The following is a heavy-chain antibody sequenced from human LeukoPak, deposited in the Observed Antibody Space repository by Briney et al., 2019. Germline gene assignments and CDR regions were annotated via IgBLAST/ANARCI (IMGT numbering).Heavy chain of an antibody. Sequence: GGSLRLSCAASGFTVSSNYMSWVRQAPGKGLEWVSVIYSGGSTYYADSVKGRFTISRDNSKNTLYLQMNSLRDDDTGIYYCAKYSGYNLEYWGQGTLVTVSP. D-gene: IGHD5-12*01. J-gene: IGHJ4*02. V-gene: IGHV3-53*01. CDR1: GFTVSSNY. CDR3: AKYSGYNLEY. CDR2: IYSGGST.